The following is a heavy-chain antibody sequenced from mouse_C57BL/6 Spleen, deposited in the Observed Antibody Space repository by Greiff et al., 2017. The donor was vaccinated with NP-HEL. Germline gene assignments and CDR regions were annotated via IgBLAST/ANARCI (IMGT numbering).Heavy chain of an antibody. CDR2: IDPSDSEL. Sequence: QVQLQQPGAELVRPGSSVKLSCKASGYTFTSYWMHWVKQRPIQGLEWIGNIDPSDSELHYNQKFKDKATLTVDKSSSTAYMQLSSLTSEDSAVYYCARKGATNAMDYWGQGTSVTVSS. J-gene: IGHJ4*01. CDR1: GYTFTSYW. V-gene: IGHV1-52*01. CDR3: ARKGATNAMDY. D-gene: IGHD6-1*01.